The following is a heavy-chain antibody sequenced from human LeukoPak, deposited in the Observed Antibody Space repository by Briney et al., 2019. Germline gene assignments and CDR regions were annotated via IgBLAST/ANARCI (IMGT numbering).Heavy chain of an antibody. CDR3: ERKVENDYSNHGWFDP. D-gene: IGHD4-11*01. Sequence: SETLSLTCTVSGGSISSYYWSWIRQPPGKGLEWIGYIYYSGSTNYNPSLKSRVTISVDTSKNQFSLKLSSVTAADTAVYYCERKVENDYSNHGWFDPWGQGTLVTVSS. CDR1: GGSISSYY. CDR2: IYYSGST. J-gene: IGHJ5*02. V-gene: IGHV4-59*01.